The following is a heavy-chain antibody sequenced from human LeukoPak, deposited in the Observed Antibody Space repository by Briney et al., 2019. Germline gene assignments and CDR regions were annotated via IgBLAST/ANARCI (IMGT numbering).Heavy chain of an antibody. J-gene: IGHJ6*03. D-gene: IGHD3-3*01. V-gene: IGHV3-7*01. Sequence: GGSLRLSCAASGFTFSSYWMSWVRQAPGKGLEWVANIKQDGSEKYYVDSVKGRFTISRDNAKNSLYLQMNSLRAEDTAVYYCASVLTYYDFWSRSYYYYYMDVWGKGTTVTVSS. CDR2: IKQDGSEK. CDR3: ASVLTYYDFWSRSYYYYYMDV. CDR1: GFTFSSYW.